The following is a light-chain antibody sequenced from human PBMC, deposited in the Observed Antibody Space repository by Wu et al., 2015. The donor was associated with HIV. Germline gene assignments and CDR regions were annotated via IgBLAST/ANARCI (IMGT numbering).Light chain of an antibody. V-gene: IGKV3-20*01. CDR1: QSVSSY. CDR2: TAS. J-gene: IGKJ4*01. Sequence: EIVLTQSPATLSLSPGERATLSCRASQSVSSYLAWYQQKPGRAPRLLISTASNRATGIPDRFSGSGSGTDFTLTISRLEPEDFAVYYCQQYATSPLTFGGGTKVDIK. CDR3: QQYATSPLT.